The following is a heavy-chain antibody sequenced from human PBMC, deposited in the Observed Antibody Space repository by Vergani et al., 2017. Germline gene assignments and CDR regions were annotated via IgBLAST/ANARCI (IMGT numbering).Heavy chain of an antibody. CDR3: AHEESYGDYYYLFDY. D-gene: IGHD4-17*01. CDR1: GFSLSTSGVG. J-gene: IGHJ4*02. CDR2: IYWDDDK. V-gene: IGHV2-5*02. Sequence: QITLKESGPTLVKPTQTLTLTCTFSGFSLSTSGVGVGWIRQPPGKALEWLALIYWDDDKRYSPSLKSRLTINKDTSKNQVVLTMTNMDPVDTATYYCAHEESYGDYYYLFDYWGQGTLVTVSS.